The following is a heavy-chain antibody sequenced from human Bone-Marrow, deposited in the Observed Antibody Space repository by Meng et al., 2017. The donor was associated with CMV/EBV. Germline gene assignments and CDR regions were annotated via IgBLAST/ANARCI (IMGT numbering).Heavy chain of an antibody. Sequence: GGSISSYYWSWIRQPPGKRLEWIGYIYYSGSTNYNPSLKSRVTISVDTSKNQFSLKLSSVTAADTAVYYCARVRFLEWLLSEYYFDYWGQGTLVTVSS. V-gene: IGHV4-59*01. CDR2: IYYSGST. D-gene: IGHD3-3*01. J-gene: IGHJ4*02. CDR3: ARVRFLEWLLSEYYFDY. CDR1: GGSISSYY.